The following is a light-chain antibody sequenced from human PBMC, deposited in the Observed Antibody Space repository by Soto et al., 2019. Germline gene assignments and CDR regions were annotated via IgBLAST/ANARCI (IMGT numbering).Light chain of an antibody. CDR2: GVT. V-gene: IGLV2-8*01. CDR3: NSYAGSNIYV. Sequence: QSALTQPPSASGSPGQSVTFSCTGTSIDVGRYDYVSWYQQHPGKAPKLLIYGVTKRPSGVPDRFSGSKSGNTASLTVSGLQAEDEAYYYCNSYAGSNIYVFGTGTKLTVL. J-gene: IGLJ1*01. CDR1: SIDVGRYDY.